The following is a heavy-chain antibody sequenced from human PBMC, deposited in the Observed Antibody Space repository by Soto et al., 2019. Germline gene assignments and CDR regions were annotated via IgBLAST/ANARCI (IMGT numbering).Heavy chain of an antibody. CDR2: ISSSSSYI. CDR1: GFTFSSYS. Sequence: GGSLRLSCAASGFTFSSYSMNWVRQAPGKGLEWVSSISSSSSYIYYADSVKGRFTISRDNAKNSLYLQMNSLRAEDTAVYYCASNDYIWGSYNYWGQGTLVTVSS. V-gene: IGHV3-21*01. D-gene: IGHD3-16*01. CDR3: ASNDYIWGSYNY. J-gene: IGHJ4*02.